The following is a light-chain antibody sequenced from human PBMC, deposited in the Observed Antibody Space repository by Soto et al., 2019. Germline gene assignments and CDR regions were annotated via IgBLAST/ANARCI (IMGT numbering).Light chain of an antibody. CDR1: SSNIGAGYD. V-gene: IGLV1-40*01. CDR3: ASWDDSLKGVV. J-gene: IGLJ2*01. Sequence: QSVLTQPPSVSGAPGQRVTISCTGSSSNIGAGYDVHWYQQLPGTAPKLLIYGNNNRPSGVPGRFSGSKSGSSASLAISGLQSQDEADYYCASWDDSLKGVVFGGGTKLTVL. CDR2: GNN.